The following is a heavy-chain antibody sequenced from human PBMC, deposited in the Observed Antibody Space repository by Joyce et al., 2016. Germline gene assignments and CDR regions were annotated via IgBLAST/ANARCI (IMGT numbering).Heavy chain of an antibody. CDR3: ARRYCTISRCYDRSNDVFDV. CDR1: GFTFSSYW. D-gene: IGHD2-2*01. J-gene: IGHJ3*01. V-gene: IGHV3-7*03. CDR2: IRQDGSEK. Sequence: EVQLVESGGGLVQPGGSLRLSCVDSGFTFSSYWMTWVREGPGKGLEWVANIRQDGSEKNYVGSVKGRFIITRDNAKNALYLQMDSLRAEDTAVYYCARRYCTISRCYDRSNDVFDVWGQGTVVTVSS.